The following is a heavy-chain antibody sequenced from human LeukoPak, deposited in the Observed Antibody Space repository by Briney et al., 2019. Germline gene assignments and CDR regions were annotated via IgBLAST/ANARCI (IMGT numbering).Heavy chain of an antibody. J-gene: IGHJ2*01. CDR1: GGSFSGYY. CDR3: ARDRGNWYFDL. CDR2: INHSGST. V-gene: IGHV4-34*01. Sequence: PSETLSLTCAVYGGSFSGYYWSWIRQPPGKGLEWIGEINHSGSTYYNPSLKSRVTISVDRSKNQFSLKLGSVTAADTAVYYCARDRGNWYFDLWGRGTLVTVSS.